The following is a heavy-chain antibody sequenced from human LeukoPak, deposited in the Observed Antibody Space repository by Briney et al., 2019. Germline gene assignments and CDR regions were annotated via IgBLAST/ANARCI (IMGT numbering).Heavy chain of an antibody. CDR2: IYYSGST. J-gene: IGHJ4*02. D-gene: IGHD5-12*01. Sequence: SETLSLTCTVSGGSISSYYWSWIRQPPGKGLEWIGYIYYSGSTNYNPSLKSRVTISVDTSKNQFSLKLSSVTAADTAVYYCARDGPLRGDFDYWGQGTLGTVSS. CDR1: GGSISSYY. V-gene: IGHV4-59*01. CDR3: ARDGPLRGDFDY.